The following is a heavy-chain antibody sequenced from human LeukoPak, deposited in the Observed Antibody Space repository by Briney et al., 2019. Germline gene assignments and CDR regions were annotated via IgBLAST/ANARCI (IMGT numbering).Heavy chain of an antibody. Sequence: ASVKVSCKASGYTFTGYYMHWVRQAPGQGLEWMGWINPNSGGTNYAQKFQGRVTMTRETSISTAYMELSRLRSDDTAVYYCARVRDDDCYYGMDVWGQGTTVTVSS. CDR3: ARVRDDDCYYGMDV. CDR1: GYTFTGYY. CDR2: INPNSGGT. V-gene: IGHV1-2*02. J-gene: IGHJ6*02. D-gene: IGHD3-10*01.